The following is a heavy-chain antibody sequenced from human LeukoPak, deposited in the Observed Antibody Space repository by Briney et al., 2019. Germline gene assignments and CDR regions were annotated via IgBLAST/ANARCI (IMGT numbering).Heavy chain of an antibody. D-gene: IGHD2-21*02. Sequence: SETLSLTCTVSGGSISSYYWSWIRQPPGKGLEWIGYIYYSGSTNYNPSLKSRVTISVDTSKNQFSLKLSSVTAADTAVYHCARGVVVVTAAYYFDYWGQGTLVTVSS. V-gene: IGHV4-59*01. CDR3: ARGVVVVTAAYYFDY. CDR1: GGSISSYY. CDR2: IYYSGST. J-gene: IGHJ4*02.